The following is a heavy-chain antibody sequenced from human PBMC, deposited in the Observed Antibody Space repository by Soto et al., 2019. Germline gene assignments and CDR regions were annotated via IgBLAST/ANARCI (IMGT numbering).Heavy chain of an antibody. CDR1: GGSISSYY. CDR2: IYYSGST. Sequence: SETLSLTCTVSGGSISSYYWSWIRQPPGKGLEWIGYIYYSGSTNYNPSLKSRVTISVDTSKNQFSLKLSSVTAADTAVYYCARQGGSNSQGQDAFDIWGQGTMVTVSS. J-gene: IGHJ3*02. V-gene: IGHV4-59*08. D-gene: IGHD1-26*01. CDR3: ARQGGSNSQGQDAFDI.